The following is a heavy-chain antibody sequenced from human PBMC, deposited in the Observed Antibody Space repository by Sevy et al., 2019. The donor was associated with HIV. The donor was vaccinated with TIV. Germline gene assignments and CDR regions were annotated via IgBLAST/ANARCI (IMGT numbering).Heavy chain of an antibody. Sequence: GGSLRLSCAGSGLSVSDNYMNWVRQAPGKGLELVSVFYSDGRTYYADSVKGRFTISRDNSKNTLYLHMSNLRPEDTAVYYCARDRYYDASGYDYYYYGMDVWGQGTTVTVSS. D-gene: IGHD3-22*01. J-gene: IGHJ6*02. CDR1: GLSVSDNY. CDR3: ARDRYYDASGYDYYYYGMDV. V-gene: IGHV3-66*01. CDR2: FYSDGRT.